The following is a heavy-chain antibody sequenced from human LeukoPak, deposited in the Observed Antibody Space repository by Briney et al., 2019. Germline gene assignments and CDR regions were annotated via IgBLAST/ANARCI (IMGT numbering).Heavy chain of an antibody. CDR3: AKTSSVVAYPPFDY. D-gene: IGHD3-22*01. CDR1: GFTFSSYW. Sequence: GGSLRLSCAASGFTFSSYWMHWVRQAPGKGLVWVSRINSDGSSTSYADSVKGRFTISRDNSKNTLYLQMNSLRAEDTAVYYCAKTSSVVAYPPFDYWGQGTLVTVSS. V-gene: IGHV3-74*01. CDR2: INSDGSST. J-gene: IGHJ4*02.